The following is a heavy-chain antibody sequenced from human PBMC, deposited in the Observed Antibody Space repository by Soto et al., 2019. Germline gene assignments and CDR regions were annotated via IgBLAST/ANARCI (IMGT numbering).Heavy chain of an antibody. J-gene: IGHJ3*02. CDR1: GFTFSSYG. Sequence: PGGSLRLSCAASGFTFSSYGMHWVRQAPGKGLEWVAVISYDGSNKYYANSVKGRFTISRDNSKNTLYLQMNSLRAEDTAVYYCAKDFGSSGAFDIWGQGTMVT. CDR2: ISYDGSNK. D-gene: IGHD3-10*01. CDR3: AKDFGSSGAFDI. V-gene: IGHV3-30*18.